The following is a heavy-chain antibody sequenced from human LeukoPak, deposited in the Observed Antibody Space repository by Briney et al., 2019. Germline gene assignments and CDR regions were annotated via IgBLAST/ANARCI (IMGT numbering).Heavy chain of an antibody. CDR1: GFTFSNFA. CDR3: AKHLGSWYYFDY. CDR2: ISASGGGT. Sequence: PGGSLRLSCAASGFTFSNFAMSWVRQAPGKGLEWVSVISASGGGTYYADSVKGRFTTSRDNSKNTLYLQMNSLRAEDTAVYHCAKHLGSWYYFDYWGKGILVTVSS. D-gene: IGHD6-13*01. J-gene: IGHJ4*02. V-gene: IGHV3-23*01.